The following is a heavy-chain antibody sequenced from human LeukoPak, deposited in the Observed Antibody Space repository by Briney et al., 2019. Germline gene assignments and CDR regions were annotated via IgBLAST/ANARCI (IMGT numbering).Heavy chain of an antibody. CDR1: GFTFSSYS. Sequence: GGSLRLSCAASGFTFSSYSMNWVRQAPGKGLEWVSYISSSSSTIYYADSVKGRFTISRGNAKNSLYLQMNSLRAEDTAVYYCARVRIDCSGGSCYSGRYYYMDVWGKGTTVTVSS. CDR2: ISSSSSTI. D-gene: IGHD2-15*01. V-gene: IGHV3-48*01. J-gene: IGHJ6*03. CDR3: ARVRIDCSGGSCYSGRYYYMDV.